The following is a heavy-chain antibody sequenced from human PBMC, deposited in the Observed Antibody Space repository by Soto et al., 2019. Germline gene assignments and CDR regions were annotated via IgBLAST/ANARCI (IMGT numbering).Heavy chain of an antibody. CDR3: ARGRIVGATTHNWFDP. CDR1: GGSFSGYY. Sequence: QVQLQQWGAGLLKPSETLSLTCAVYGGSFSGYYWSWIRQPPGKGLEWIGEINHSGSTNYNPSRKSRVTISVDTSKNQFSLKLSSVTAADTAVYYCARGRIVGATTHNWFDPWGQGTLVTVSS. J-gene: IGHJ5*02. V-gene: IGHV4-34*01. D-gene: IGHD1-26*01. CDR2: INHSGST.